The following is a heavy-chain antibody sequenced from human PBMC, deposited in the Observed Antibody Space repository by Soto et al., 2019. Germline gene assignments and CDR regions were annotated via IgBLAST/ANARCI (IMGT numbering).Heavy chain of an antibody. V-gene: IGHV4-59*08. Sequence: PSETLSLTCTVSGGSISSYYWSWIRQPPGKGLEWIGYIYYSGSTNYNPSLKSRVTISVDTSKNQFSLKLSSVTAADTAVYYCARHATCGWYRHSYYFDYWGQGTLVTVSS. CDR3: ARHATCGWYRHSYYFDY. J-gene: IGHJ4*02. CDR1: GGSISSYY. CDR2: IYYSGST. D-gene: IGHD6-19*01.